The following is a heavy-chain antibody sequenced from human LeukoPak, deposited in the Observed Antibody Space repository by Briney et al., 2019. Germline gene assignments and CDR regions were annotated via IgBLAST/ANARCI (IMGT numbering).Heavy chain of an antibody. CDR2: ISSSSSYI. CDR3: ARDLGIAAAGTIDY. D-gene: IGHD6-13*01. J-gene: IGHJ4*02. Sequence: GGSLRLSCAASGFTFSSYSMNWVRQAPGKGLEWVSSISSSSSYIYYADSVKGRFTISRDNAKNSLYLQMNSLRAEDTAVYYCARDLGIAAAGTIDYWGQGTLVTVSS. V-gene: IGHV3-21*01. CDR1: GFTFSSYS.